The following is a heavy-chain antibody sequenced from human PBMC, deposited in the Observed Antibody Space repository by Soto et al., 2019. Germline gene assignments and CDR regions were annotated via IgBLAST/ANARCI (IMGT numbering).Heavy chain of an antibody. CDR1: GYSISSGYY. Sequence: SETLSLTCAVSGYSISSGYYWGWIRQPPGKGLEWIGSIYHSGSTYYNPSLKSRVTISVDTSKNQFSLKLSSVTAADTAVYYCARVHYYGSGSFDYWGQGTLVTVSS. J-gene: IGHJ4*02. V-gene: IGHV4-38-2*01. CDR2: IYHSGST. CDR3: ARVHYYGSGSFDY. D-gene: IGHD3-10*01.